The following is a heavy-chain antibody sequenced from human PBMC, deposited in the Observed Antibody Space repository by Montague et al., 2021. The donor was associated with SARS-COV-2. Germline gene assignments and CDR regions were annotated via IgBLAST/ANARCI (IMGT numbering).Heavy chain of an antibody. CDR1: GGSISSSIYY. D-gene: IGHD3-9*01. CDR3: ARHVKARYCHWIHWGLDV. Sequence: SETLSLTCTVSGGSISSSIYYWGWVRQPPGKGLEWIGSISYSWSTYYXPSLKSRVTMSVDTSKNQFSLELSSLTATDTAVYYCARHVKARYCHWIHWGLDVWGRGTTVTVSS. J-gene: IGHJ2*01. CDR2: ISYSWST. V-gene: IGHV4-39*01.